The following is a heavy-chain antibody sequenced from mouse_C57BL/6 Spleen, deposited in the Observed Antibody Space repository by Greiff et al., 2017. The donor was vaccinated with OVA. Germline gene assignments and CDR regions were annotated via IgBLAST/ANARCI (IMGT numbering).Heavy chain of an antibody. D-gene: IGHD1-1*01. V-gene: IGHV1-5*01. Sequence: VQLQQSGTVLARPGASVKMSCKTSGYTFTSYWMHWVKQRPGQGLEWIGAIYPGNSDTSYNQKFKGKAKLTAVTSASTAYMELSSLTNEDSAVYYCSPLITTVVATGFDYWGQGTTLTVSS. J-gene: IGHJ2*01. CDR2: IYPGNSDT. CDR1: GYTFTSYW. CDR3: SPLITTVVATGFDY.